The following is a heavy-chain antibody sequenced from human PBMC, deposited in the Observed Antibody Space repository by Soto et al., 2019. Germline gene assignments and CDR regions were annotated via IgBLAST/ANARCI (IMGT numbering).Heavy chain of an antibody. J-gene: IGHJ4*02. CDR3: ARQVVGYCSGGSCTPFDY. CDR2: IYPGNSDT. D-gene: IGHD2-15*01. CDR1: GYSFTTYW. Sequence: PGESLKISCKGSGYSFTTYWIAWVRQMPGKGLECMGIIYPGNSDTRYSPSFQGQVTISVDKSITTAYLQWNSLGASDTAMYYCARQVVGYCSGGSCTPFDYWGQGTLVTVSS. V-gene: IGHV5-51*01.